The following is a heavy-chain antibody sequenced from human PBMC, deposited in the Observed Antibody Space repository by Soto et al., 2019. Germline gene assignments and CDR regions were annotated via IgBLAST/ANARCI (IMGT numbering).Heavy chain of an antibody. CDR2: ISFDGGNK. CDR3: ARRPMPPRPAWFDP. CDR1: GFTFSSYA. V-gene: IGHV3-30-3*01. Sequence: QVQLVESGGGVVQPGRSLRLSCAASGFTFSSYAMHWVRQAPGKGLEWVAVISFDGGNKYYADSVKGRFTISRDNSKKPLSLQIKSLRAEDTAVYFCARRPMPPRPAWFDPWGQGTLVTVSS. D-gene: IGHD6-6*01. J-gene: IGHJ5*02.